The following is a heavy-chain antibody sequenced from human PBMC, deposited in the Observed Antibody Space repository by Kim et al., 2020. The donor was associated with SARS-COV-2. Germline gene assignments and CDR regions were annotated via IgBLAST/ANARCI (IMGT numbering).Heavy chain of an antibody. J-gene: IGHJ3*02. CDR2: IYYSGST. Sequence: SETLSLTCTVSGGSISSGDYYWSWIRQPPGKGLEWIGYIYYSGSTYYNPSLKSRVTISVDTSKNQFSLKLSSVTAADTAVYYCARAQPYYYDSSGPNDAFDIWGQGTMVTVSS. V-gene: IGHV4-30-4*01. CDR1: GGSISSGDYY. D-gene: IGHD3-22*01. CDR3: ARAQPYYYDSSGPNDAFDI.